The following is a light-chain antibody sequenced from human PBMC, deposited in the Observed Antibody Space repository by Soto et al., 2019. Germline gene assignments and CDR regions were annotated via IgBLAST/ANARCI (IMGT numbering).Light chain of an antibody. CDR1: RTIAGY. Sequence: DIQMTQSPSSVSASVGDRVTITCRASRTIAGYVNLYQQRPGEAPNLLIYAASSLQSGVPSRFRGSGSGTDFTLTINSLQPEDFATFYCQQTYSTPGTFGQGTKVDIK. CDR3: QQTYSTPGT. J-gene: IGKJ1*01. CDR2: AAS. V-gene: IGKV1-39*01.